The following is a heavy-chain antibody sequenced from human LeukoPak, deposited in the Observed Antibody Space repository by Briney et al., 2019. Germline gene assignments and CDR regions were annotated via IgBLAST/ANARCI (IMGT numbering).Heavy chain of an antibody. Sequence: GGSLRLSCAASGFTFSSYSMNWVRQAPGKGLEWVSSISSSSSYIYYADSVKGRFTISRDNAKNSLYLQMNSLRAEDTAVYYCASRVDIVATRDYWGQGTLVTVSS. CDR3: ASRVDIVATRDY. CDR1: GFTFSSYS. V-gene: IGHV3-21*01. D-gene: IGHD5-12*01. CDR2: ISSSSSYI. J-gene: IGHJ4*02.